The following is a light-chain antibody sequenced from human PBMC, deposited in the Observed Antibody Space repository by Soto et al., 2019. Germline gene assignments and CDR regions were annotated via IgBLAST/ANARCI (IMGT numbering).Light chain of an antibody. CDR3: SSYTTSNTRQIV. V-gene: IGLV2-14*03. J-gene: IGLJ1*01. CDR2: DVS. CDR1: SSDVGGYNY. Sequence: QSVLAQPASVSGSPGQSITIFCTGTSSDVGGYNYVSWYQHHPGKAPKLMIFDVSNRPSGVSNRFSGSKSGNTASLTISGLQPEDEADYYCSSYTTSNTRQIVFGTGTKVHRP.